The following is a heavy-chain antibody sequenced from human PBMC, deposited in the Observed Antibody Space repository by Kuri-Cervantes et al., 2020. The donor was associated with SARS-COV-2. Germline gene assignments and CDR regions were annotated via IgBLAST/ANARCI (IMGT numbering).Heavy chain of an antibody. CDR2: ISYDGSNK. D-gene: IGHD2-2*01. Sequence: GESLKISCAASGFTFSSYGMHWVRQALGKGLEWVAVISYDGSNKYYADSVKGRFTISRDNSKNTLYLQMNSLRAEDTAVYYCAKEIDIVVVPAAPYYYYGMDVWGQGTTVTVSS. CDR3: AKEIDIVVVPAAPYYYYGMDV. CDR1: GFTFSSYG. J-gene: IGHJ6*02. V-gene: IGHV3-30*18.